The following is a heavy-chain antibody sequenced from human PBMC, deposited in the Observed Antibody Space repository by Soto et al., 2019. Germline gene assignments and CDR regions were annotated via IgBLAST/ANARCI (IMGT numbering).Heavy chain of an antibody. D-gene: IGHD6-19*01. J-gene: IGHJ4*02. CDR1: GYTFTSYA. Sequence: QVQLVQYGAEEKKPWASVKVSCKASGYTFTSYAMHWVLQALGQRLEWMGWINAGNGNTKYSQKFQGRVTITRDTSARTAYMELSSLRSEDTAVYYCARVSGWYHLDYWGQGTLVTVSS. V-gene: IGHV1-3*05. CDR2: INAGNGNT. CDR3: ARVSGWYHLDY.